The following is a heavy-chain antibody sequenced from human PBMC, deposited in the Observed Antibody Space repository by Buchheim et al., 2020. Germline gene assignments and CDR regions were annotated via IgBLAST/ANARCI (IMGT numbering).Heavy chain of an antibody. V-gene: IGHV2-5*02. J-gene: IGHJ4*02. D-gene: IGHD2-15*01. CDR1: GFSLSTSGVG. CDR3: ANRRLCSGGTCGSYFDF. CDR2: IYWDDDK. Sequence: QSTLKESGPTLVKPTQTLTLTCTFSGFSLSTSGVGVGWIRQPPGKALEWLALIYWDDDKRYSPSLKSRLTITKDTSNNQVVLTMTNMDPVDTGTYYCANRRLCSGGTCGSYFDFWGQGTL.